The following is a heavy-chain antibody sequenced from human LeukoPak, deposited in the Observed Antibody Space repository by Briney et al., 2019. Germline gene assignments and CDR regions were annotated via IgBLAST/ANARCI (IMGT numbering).Heavy chain of an antibody. Sequence: GGSLRLSCAASGFTFSSYWMSWVRQAPGKGLEWVANIKQDGSEKYYVDSVKGRFTISRDNAKNSLYLQMNSLRAEDTAVYYCARQSRYYYDSSGYYGMDVWGQGTTVTVSS. V-gene: IGHV3-7*03. CDR2: IKQDGSEK. J-gene: IGHJ6*02. D-gene: IGHD3-22*01. CDR3: ARQSRYYYDSSGYYGMDV. CDR1: GFTFSSYW.